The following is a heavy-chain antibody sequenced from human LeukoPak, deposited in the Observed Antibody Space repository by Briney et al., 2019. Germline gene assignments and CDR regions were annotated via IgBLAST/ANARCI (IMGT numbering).Heavy chain of an antibody. CDR3: ARGLQIGFLEY. CDR1: GYSFTSYG. D-gene: IGHD4-11*01. J-gene: IGHJ4*02. V-gene: IGHV1-18*01. Sequence: GASVKVSRKASGYSFTSYGISWVRQAPGQGPEWMGWISAYNGNTNYAQKFQARVTLTTDTSTSTAYMEVRSLTSADTAVYYCARGLQIGFLEYWGQGTLVTVSS. CDR2: ISAYNGNT.